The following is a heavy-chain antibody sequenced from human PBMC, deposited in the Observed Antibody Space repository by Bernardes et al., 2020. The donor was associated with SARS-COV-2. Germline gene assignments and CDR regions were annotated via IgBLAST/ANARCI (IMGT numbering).Heavy chain of an antibody. CDR3: AGISPWRGPRAFDI. V-gene: IGHV1-24*01. Sequence: ASVKVSCKISGYTLSQLSIHWVRQAPGKGLEWLGGFDLEDDETIYAQKFEGRFTMTEDTSTDTAYMDLSNLRSEEDTAIYYCAGISPWRGPRAFDIWGQGTKVTVSS. CDR1: GYTLSQLS. CDR2: FDLEDDET. D-gene: IGHD1-1*01. J-gene: IGHJ3*02.